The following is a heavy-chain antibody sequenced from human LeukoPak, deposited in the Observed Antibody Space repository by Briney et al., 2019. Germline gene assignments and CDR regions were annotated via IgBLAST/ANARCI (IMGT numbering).Heavy chain of an antibody. D-gene: IGHD5-12*01. CDR1: GFTFSSYE. V-gene: IGHV3-48*03. J-gene: IGHJ6*03. CDR3: AREHSGYDFPGRDYYYMDV. Sequence: GGSLRLSCAASGFTFSSYEMNWVRQAPGKGLEWVSYISSSGSTMYYADSVKGRFTISRDNAKNSLYLQMNSLRAEDTAVYYCAREHSGYDFPGRDYYYMDVWGKGTTVTVSS. CDR2: ISSSGSTM.